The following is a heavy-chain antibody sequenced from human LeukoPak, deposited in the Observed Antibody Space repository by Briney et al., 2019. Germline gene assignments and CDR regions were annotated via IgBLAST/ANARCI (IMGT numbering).Heavy chain of an antibody. CDR1: GYTFTDNY. CDR3: ARDHNWGLDY. CDR2: IHPNTGGT. Sequence: ASVKVSCKASGYTFTDNYFHWVRQAPGQGLEWVGWIHPNTGGTHYAQNFQGRVTLTRDTSISTAYMELSGLRSDDTAVYYCARDHNWGLDYWGQGTLVTVSS. J-gene: IGHJ4*02. D-gene: IGHD7-27*01. V-gene: IGHV1-2*02.